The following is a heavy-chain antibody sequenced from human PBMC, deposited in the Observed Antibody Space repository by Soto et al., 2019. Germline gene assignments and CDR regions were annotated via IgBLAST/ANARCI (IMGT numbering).Heavy chain of an antibody. CDR1: GYTFTNNW. CDR3: ASRTNAVVVAADYYYHYGMGV. V-gene: IGHV5-51*01. Sequence: GESLKISCKGSGYTFTNNWVGWVRQMPGKGLEWMGIIYPGDSDTRYSPSFQGQVTISVDKSISTVYLQWSSLQASDTAMYYCASRTNAVVVAADYYYHYGMGVWGQGTTVTVSS. J-gene: IGHJ6*02. D-gene: IGHD2-15*01. CDR2: IYPGDSDT.